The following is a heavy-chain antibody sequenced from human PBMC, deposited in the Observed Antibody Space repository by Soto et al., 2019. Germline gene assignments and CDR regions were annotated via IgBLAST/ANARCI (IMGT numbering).Heavy chain of an antibody. J-gene: IGHJ1*01. Sequence: QVQLVQSGAEVKKPGASVKVSCKASGYTFTSYGISWVRQAPGQGLEWMGWISAYNGNTNYAQKRQGRVTMTTDTSTSTAYMELRSLRSDDTAVYCCARDPFAIPNYSSPEYFQHWGQGTLVTVSS. CDR3: ARDPFAIPNYSSPEYFQH. CDR1: GYTFTSYG. V-gene: IGHV1-18*01. CDR2: ISAYNGNT. D-gene: IGHD2-21*01.